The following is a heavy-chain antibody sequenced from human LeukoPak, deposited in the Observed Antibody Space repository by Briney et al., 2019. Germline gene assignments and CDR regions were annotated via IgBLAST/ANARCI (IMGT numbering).Heavy chain of an antibody. CDR1: GFTFSSYW. V-gene: IGHV3-7*01. CDR3: ARVGRGYSYGDIDY. J-gene: IGHJ4*02. Sequence: GGSLRLSCAASGFTFSSYWMSWVRQAPGKGLEWVANIKQDGSNKYYADSVKGRFTISRDNAKNSLYLQMNSLRAEDTAVYYCARVGRGYSYGDIDYWGQGTLVPVSS. CDR2: IKQDGSNK. D-gene: IGHD5-18*01.